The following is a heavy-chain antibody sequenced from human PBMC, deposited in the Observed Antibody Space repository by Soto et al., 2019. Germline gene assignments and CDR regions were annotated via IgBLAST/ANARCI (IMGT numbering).Heavy chain of an antibody. Sequence: SETLSLTCAVYGGSFSGYYWSWIRQPPGKGLEWIGEINHSGSTNYNPSLKSRVTISVDTTKNQFSLKLSHVTAADTAVYDCARGGGVIQVVVAAKLWKGGLKAKPENWFDPWGQGTLVTVSS. CDR1: GGSFSGYY. CDR2: INHSGST. V-gene: IGHV4-34*01. D-gene: IGHD2-15*01. CDR3: ARGGGVIQVVVAAKLWKGGLKAKPENWFDP. J-gene: IGHJ5*02.